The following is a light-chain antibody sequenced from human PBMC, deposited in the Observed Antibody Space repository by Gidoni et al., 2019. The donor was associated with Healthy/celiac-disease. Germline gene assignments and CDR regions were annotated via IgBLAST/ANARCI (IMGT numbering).Light chain of an antibody. CDR3: QQRSNRPPIT. Sequence: ELVLTKSPATLSLSPGESATLSCRDSQSVSSYLAWYQQKTGQAPRLLIDDASNRATGLPARCSGSGSGTDDTLTISSREPEDDAVDYCQQRSNRPPITFGQGTRLEIK. CDR1: QSVSSY. CDR2: DAS. J-gene: IGKJ5*01. V-gene: IGKV3-11*01.